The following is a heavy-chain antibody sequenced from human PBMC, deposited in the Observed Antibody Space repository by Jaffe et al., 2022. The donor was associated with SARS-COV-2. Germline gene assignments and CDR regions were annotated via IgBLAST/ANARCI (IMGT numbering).Heavy chain of an antibody. CDR2: ISYSGST. CDR1: GGSISGFY. Sequence: QVQLQESGPGLVKPSETLSLTCTVSGGSISGFYGTWIRQPPGKGLEFIGYISYSGSTNYNPSLKSRVTMSVDTSKNQFSLKLISVTTADTAVYYCARASAAGIVLVSWGQGTLVTVSS. CDR3: ARASAAGIVLVS. V-gene: IGHV4-59*01. D-gene: IGHD2-15*01. J-gene: IGHJ5*02.